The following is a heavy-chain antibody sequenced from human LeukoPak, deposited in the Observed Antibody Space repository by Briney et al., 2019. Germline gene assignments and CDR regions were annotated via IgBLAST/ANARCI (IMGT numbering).Heavy chain of an antibody. V-gene: IGHV1-2*02. J-gene: IGHJ4*02. Sequence: ASVKVSCKASGYTFSGYYIHWVRQAPGQGLEWMGWMNPNSGATNNAQKFQGRVTLSRDTPISTAYMELSRLRSDDTAVYYCARESAAAGIDYWGQGTLVTVSS. CDR3: ARESAAAGIDY. D-gene: IGHD6-13*01. CDR2: MNPNSGAT. CDR1: GYTFSGYY.